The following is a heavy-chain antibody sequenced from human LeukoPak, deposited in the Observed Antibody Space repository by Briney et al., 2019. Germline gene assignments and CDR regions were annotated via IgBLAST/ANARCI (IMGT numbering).Heavy chain of an antibody. CDR2: INPSGGST. D-gene: IGHD2-8*01. CDR3: ARGVYEILSGWSLYYFDY. V-gene: IGHV1-46*01. J-gene: IGHJ4*02. Sequence: ASVKVSCKASGYTFTSYYMHWVRQAPGQGLEWMGIINPSGGSTSYAQKFQGRVTMTRDTSTSTVYMELSSLRSEDTAVYYCARGVYEILSGWSLYYFDYWGQGTLVTVSS. CDR1: GYTFTSYY.